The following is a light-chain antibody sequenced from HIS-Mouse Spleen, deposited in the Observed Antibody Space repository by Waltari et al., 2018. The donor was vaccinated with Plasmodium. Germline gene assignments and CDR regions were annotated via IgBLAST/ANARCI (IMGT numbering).Light chain of an antibody. CDR3: YSAADNMGV. V-gene: IGLV3-27*01. J-gene: IGLJ3*02. CDR1: VMAKQY. CDR2: KDS. Sequence: SYELTQPSSVSMSPGQTARITCRVDVMAKQYARWFQQKPGQAPVLVIYKDSKRPSGIPGRFSGSSSGTTVTLTISGAQVEDEADYYCYSAADNMGVFGGGTKLTVL.